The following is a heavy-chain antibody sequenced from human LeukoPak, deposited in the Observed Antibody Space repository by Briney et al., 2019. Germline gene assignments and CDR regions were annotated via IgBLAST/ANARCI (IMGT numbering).Heavy chain of an antibody. CDR2: INHSGST. V-gene: IGHV4-34*01. CDR1: GGSFSGYY. CDR3: ARVSGDNWNDPHYYYGMDV. D-gene: IGHD1-1*01. Sequence: SETLSLTCAVYGGSFSGYYWSWIRQPPGKGLEWIGEINHSGSTNYNPSLKSRVTMSVDTSKNQFSLKLSSVTAADTAVYYCARVSGDNWNDPHYYYGMDVWGQGTTVTVSS. J-gene: IGHJ6*02.